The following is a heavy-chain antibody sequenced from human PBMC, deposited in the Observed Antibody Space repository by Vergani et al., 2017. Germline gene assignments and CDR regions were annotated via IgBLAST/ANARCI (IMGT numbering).Heavy chain of an antibody. CDR2: IYPADSDT. CDR1: QYCFGNYW. J-gene: IGHJ4*02. D-gene: IGHD1-1*01. CDR3: ARHTTYTDS. Sequence: EVELVQSGPEMRKPGESLKISCKGSQYCFGNYWIGWVRQMPGEGLEWMGIIYPADSDTRYSPSFQGQVTISADKSISTAFLQWDSLKASDTALYYCARHTTYTDSWGQGTLVTVSS. V-gene: IGHV5-51*01.